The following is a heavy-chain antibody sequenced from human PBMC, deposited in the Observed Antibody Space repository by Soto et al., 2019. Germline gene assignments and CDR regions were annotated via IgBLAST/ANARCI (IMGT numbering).Heavy chain of an antibody. CDR3: AKDKGLWFGELSWFDP. CDR1: GFTFSSYA. V-gene: IGHV3-23*01. CDR2: ISGSGGST. J-gene: IGHJ5*02. Sequence: GGSLRLSCAASGFTFSSYAMSWVRQAPGKGLEWVSAISGSGGSTYYADSVKGRFTISRDNSKNTLYLQVNSLRAEDTAVYYCAKDKGLWFGELSWFDPWGQGTLVTVSS. D-gene: IGHD3-10*01.